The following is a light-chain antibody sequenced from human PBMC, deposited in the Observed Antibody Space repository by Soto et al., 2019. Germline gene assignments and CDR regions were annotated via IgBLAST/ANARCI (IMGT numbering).Light chain of an antibody. V-gene: IGKV1-27*01. CDR1: QGISNY. CDR2: AAS. Sequence: DIQMTQSPSSLSASVGDRVTITCRASQGISNYLAWYQQIPGKVPKLLISAASTLQSGVPSRFSGSGSRTDFNLTISSLQPEDVANYYCQKYTNVPTFGGGTKVEIK. CDR3: QKYTNVPT. J-gene: IGKJ4*01.